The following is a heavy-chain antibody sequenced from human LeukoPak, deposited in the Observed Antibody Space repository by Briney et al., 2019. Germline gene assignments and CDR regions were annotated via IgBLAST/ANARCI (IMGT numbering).Heavy chain of an antibody. V-gene: IGHV3-33*01. Sequence: GGSLRLSCAASGFTFSSYGMHWVRQAPGKGLEWVAVLWYDGSNKYYADSVKGRFTISRDNSKNTLYLQMNSLRAEDTAVYYCARDRATTSIDYWGQGTLVTVSS. D-gene: IGHD5-24*01. CDR1: GFTFSSYG. CDR2: LWYDGSNK. J-gene: IGHJ4*02. CDR3: ARDRATTSIDY.